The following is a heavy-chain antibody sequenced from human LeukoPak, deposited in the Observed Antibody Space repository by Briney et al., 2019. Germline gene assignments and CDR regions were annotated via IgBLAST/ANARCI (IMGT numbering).Heavy chain of an antibody. V-gene: IGHV4-34*01. CDR1: DGSFSGYD. CDR2: INHSGST. D-gene: IGHD1-26*01. CDR3: ARWEGGSYYDFDY. J-gene: IGHJ4*02. Sequence: SETLSLTCAVYDGSFSGYDWSWIRQPPGKGLEWIGEINHSGSTNYNPSLKSRVTISVDTSKNQFSLKLSSVTAADTAVYYCARWEGGSYYDFDYWGQGTLVTVSS.